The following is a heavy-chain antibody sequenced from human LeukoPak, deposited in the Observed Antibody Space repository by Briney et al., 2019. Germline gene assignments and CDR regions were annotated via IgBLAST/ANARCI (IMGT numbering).Heavy chain of an antibody. CDR3: ARRWVGIQLLNWFDP. CDR1: GNSISSGDNY. Sequence: PSETLSLTCTVSGNSISSGDNYWSWIRQPAGKGLEWIGRIYTSGSTNYNPSLKGRVTISVDTSKNQFSLKLSSVTAADTAVYYCARRWVGIQLLNWFDPWGQGTLVTVSS. CDR2: IYTSGST. D-gene: IGHD5-18*01. V-gene: IGHV4-61*02. J-gene: IGHJ5*02.